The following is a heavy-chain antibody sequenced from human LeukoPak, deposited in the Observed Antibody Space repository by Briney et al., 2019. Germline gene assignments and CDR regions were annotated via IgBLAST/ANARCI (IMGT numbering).Heavy chain of an antibody. V-gene: IGHV3-48*03. CDR1: GFTFSSYE. Sequence: PGGSLRLSCAASGFTFSSYEMNWVRQAPGKGLEWVSYISSSGSTIYYADSVKGRFTISRDNAKNSLYLQMNSLRAEDTAVYYCARVGSTQITIFGVDVYYGMDVWGQGTTVTVSS. CDR3: ARVGSTQITIFGVDVYYGMDV. D-gene: IGHD3-3*01. CDR2: ISSSGSTI. J-gene: IGHJ6*02.